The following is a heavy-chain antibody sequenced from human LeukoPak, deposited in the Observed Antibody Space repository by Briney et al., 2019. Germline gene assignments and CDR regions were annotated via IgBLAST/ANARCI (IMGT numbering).Heavy chain of an antibody. Sequence: GGSLRLSCAASGVIFSTDSVSWGRQAPGKGLEGGSSISGSNIYYADSVRGRFTISRDNAKNSLYLQMNSLRADDTAACYCAREGGFDYWGQGTLVTVSS. V-gene: IGHV3-48*01. CDR2: ISGSNI. D-gene: IGHD3-16*01. CDR1: GVIFSTDS. J-gene: IGHJ4*02. CDR3: AREGGFDY.